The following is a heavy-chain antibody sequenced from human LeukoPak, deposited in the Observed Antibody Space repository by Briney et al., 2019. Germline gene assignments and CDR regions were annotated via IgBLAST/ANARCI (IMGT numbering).Heavy chain of an antibody. Sequence: GGSLRLSCAASGFTFSNAWLNWVRQAPGKGLVWVSRIASDGSSTTYADSVKGRFSISRDNAKNTLYLQMNSLRVEDTAVYYCARGRPHGNDYWGQGTLVTVSS. D-gene: IGHD4-23*01. V-gene: IGHV3-74*01. CDR2: IASDGSST. CDR1: GFTFSNAW. J-gene: IGHJ4*02. CDR3: ARGRPHGNDY.